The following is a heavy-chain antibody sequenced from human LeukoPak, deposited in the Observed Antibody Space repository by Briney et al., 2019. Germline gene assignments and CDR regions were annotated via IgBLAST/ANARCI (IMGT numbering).Heavy chain of an antibody. CDR2: IRYDVSNK. CDR3: AKGVVPAAIWGVSGFDY. V-gene: IGHV3-30*02. Sequence: GGSLRLSCAASGFTFSSYGMHWVRQAPGKGLEWVAFIRYDVSNKYYADSVKGRFTISRDNSKNTLYLQMNSLRAEDTAVYYCAKGVVPAAIWGVSGFDYWGQGTLVTVSS. CDR1: GFTFSSYG. J-gene: IGHJ4*02. D-gene: IGHD2-2*02.